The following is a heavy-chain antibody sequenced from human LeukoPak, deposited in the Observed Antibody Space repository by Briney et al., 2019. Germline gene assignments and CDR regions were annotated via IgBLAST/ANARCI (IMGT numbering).Heavy chain of an antibody. D-gene: IGHD2-15*01. V-gene: IGHV3-23*01. Sequence: GGSLRLSCAPSGFTFSSYAMSCVRRAPGKGLEWVSGISGRGGHTYYAPSVKGRFTISRDKSKTTLYLQMNSLRAEDTAVYYWAKPAYCSGGSCYSIGYFDYWGQRTLVTVSS. CDR1: GFTFSSYA. CDR3: AKPAYCSGGSCYSIGYFDY. J-gene: IGHJ4*02. CDR2: ISGRGGHT.